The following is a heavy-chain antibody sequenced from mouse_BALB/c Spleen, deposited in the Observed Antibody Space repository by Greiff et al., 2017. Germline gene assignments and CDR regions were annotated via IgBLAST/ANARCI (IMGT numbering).Heavy chain of an antibody. J-gene: IGHJ3*01. CDR1: GYTFTSYW. Sequence: VQLQQPGAELVRPGASVKLSCKASGYTFTSYWINWVKQRPGQGLEWIGNIYPSDSYTNYNQKFKDKATLTVDKSSSTAYMQLSSPTSEDSAVYYCTKMITTGGFAYWGQGTLVTVSA. V-gene: IGHV1-69*02. CDR2: IYPSDSYT. D-gene: IGHD2-4*01. CDR3: TKMITTGGFAY.